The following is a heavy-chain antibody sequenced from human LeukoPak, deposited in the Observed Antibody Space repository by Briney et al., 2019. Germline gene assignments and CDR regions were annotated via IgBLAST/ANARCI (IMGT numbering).Heavy chain of an antibody. CDR1: GYTFTSYY. J-gene: IGHJ4*02. V-gene: IGHV1-46*01. CDR2: INPSGGST. CDR3: ARDNDCSGGSCPPNFDY. D-gene: IGHD2-15*01. Sequence: GASVKVSCKASGYTFTSYYMHWVRQAPGQGLEWMGIINPSGGSTSYAQKFQGRVTMTRDTSTSTVYMELSSLRSEDTAVCYCARDNDCSGGSCPPNFDYWGQGTLVTVSS.